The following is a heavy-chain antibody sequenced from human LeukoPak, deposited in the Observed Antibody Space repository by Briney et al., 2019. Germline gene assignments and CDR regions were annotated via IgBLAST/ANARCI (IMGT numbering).Heavy chain of an antibody. V-gene: IGHV3-30*04. J-gene: IGHJ6*03. D-gene: IGHD3-16*01. CDR3: AKDREPLGYYYMDV. CDR2: ISYDGSNK. Sequence: PGGSLRLSCAASGFTFSSYAMHWVRQAPGKGLEWVAVISYDGSNKYYADSVKGRFTISRDNSKNTLYLQMNSLRAEDTAVYYCAKDREPLGYYYMDVWGKGTTVTVSS. CDR1: GFTFSSYA.